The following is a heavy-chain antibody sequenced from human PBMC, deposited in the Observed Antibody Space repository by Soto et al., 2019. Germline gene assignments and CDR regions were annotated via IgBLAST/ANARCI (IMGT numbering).Heavy chain of an antibody. CDR3: ARHGGAARDY. CDR2: IYYSGST. Sequence: SETLSLTCTVSGGSISSYYWSWIRQPPGKGLEWIGYIYYSGSTNYNPSLKSRVTISVDTSKNQFSLKLSSVTAADTAVYYCARHGGAARDYWGQGTMVTVYS. J-gene: IGHJ4*02. V-gene: IGHV4-59*01. D-gene: IGHD6-6*01. CDR1: GGSISSYY.